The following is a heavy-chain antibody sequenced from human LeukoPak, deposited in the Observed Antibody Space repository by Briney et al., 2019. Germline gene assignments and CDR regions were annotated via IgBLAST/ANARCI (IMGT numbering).Heavy chain of an antibody. CDR3: ARRNPGSRRDFDF. V-gene: IGHV5-51*01. CDR1: GYSFTSYW. D-gene: IGHD1-26*01. CDR2: IYPGDSDT. J-gene: IGHJ3*01. Sequence: GESLKISCKASGYSFTSYWIGWVRQMPGKGLEWMGIIYPGDSDTRYSPSFQGQVTISADKSVTTAYLQWSSLKASGTAMYYCARRNPGSRRDFDFWGQGTMVTVSS.